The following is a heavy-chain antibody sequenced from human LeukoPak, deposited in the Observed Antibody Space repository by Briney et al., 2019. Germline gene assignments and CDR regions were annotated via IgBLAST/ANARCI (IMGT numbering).Heavy chain of an antibody. V-gene: IGHV4-59*01. J-gene: IGHJ4*02. CDR3: ARDKVPGDY. CDR2: IYYSGGA. CDR1: GDSISPYY. D-gene: IGHD1-1*01. Sequence: SETLSLTCTVSGDSISPYYWNWIRQPPGKGLEWIGYIYYSGGADYNPALKGRVTISIDTSKNQFSLKLSSVTAADTAVYFCARDKVPGDYWGQGTLVTVSS.